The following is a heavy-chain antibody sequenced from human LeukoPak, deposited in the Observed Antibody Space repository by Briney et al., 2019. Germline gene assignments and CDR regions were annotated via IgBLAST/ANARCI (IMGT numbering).Heavy chain of an antibody. CDR2: ISGSGGST. Sequence: GGSLRLSCAVSGFTFSSYAMSWVRQAPGKGLEWVSAISGSGGSTYYADSVKGRFTISRDNSKNTLYLQMNSLRAEDTAVYYCAKVPTVPSYYFDYWGQGTLVTVSS. J-gene: IGHJ4*02. CDR1: GFTFSSYA. D-gene: IGHD3-10*01. V-gene: IGHV3-23*01. CDR3: AKVPTVPSYYFDY.